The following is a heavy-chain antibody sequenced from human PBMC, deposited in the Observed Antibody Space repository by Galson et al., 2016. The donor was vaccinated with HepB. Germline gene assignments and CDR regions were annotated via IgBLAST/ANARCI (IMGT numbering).Heavy chain of an antibody. J-gene: IGHJ4*02. V-gene: IGHV4-30-2*01. CDR3: ARQGSNFGFFDS. Sequence: LSLTXXXSGGSVTSDDYSWXXIRQPPXGGLXXXXYVYHRGXXXYNPSLXXRATMSLDKSPNQFSLKVSSVTAADPAVYXCARQGSNFGFFDSWGQGALITVAS. D-gene: IGHD2/OR15-2a*01. CDR2: VYHRGXX. CDR1: GGSVTSDDYS.